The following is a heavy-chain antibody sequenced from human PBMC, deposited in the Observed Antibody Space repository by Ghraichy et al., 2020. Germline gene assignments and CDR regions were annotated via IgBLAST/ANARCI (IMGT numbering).Heavy chain of an antibody. CDR1: GYTLTELS. J-gene: IGHJ5*02. CDR3: ATEPHCSSTSCYRRGNWFDP. Sequence: ASVKVSCKVSGYTLTELSMHWVRQAPGKGLEWMGGFDPEDGETIYAQKFQGRVTMTEDTSTDTAYMELSSLRSEDTAVYYCATEPHCSSTSCYRRGNWFDPWGQGTLVTVSS. D-gene: IGHD2-2*02. V-gene: IGHV1-24*01. CDR2: FDPEDGET.